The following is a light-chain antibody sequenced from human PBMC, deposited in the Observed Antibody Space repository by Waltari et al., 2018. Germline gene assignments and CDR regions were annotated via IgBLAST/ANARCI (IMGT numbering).Light chain of an antibody. CDR2: WAS. V-gene: IGKV4-1*01. J-gene: IGKJ5*01. Sequence: DIVMTQSPDSLAVSLGERASINCKSSQSLLYNSNNKNYLAWYQQKPGQPPKLLIYWASTRESGVPGRFGGGGSGTDFTLTISSLQVEVVAVYYGQQYSNSLITFGQGTRLEIK. CDR3: QQYSNSLIT. CDR1: QSLLYNSNNKNY.